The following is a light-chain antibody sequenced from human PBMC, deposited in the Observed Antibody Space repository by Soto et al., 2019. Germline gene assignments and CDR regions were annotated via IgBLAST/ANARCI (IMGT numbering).Light chain of an antibody. V-gene: IGLV1-44*01. J-gene: IGLJ3*02. Sequence: QSVLTQPPSASGTPGQSVTNSCSGSSSTIGSTTVNCYHQLPGTAPKLLISNNNQRPSGVPDRFSGSKSGTSASLAISGLQSEAGADYYCAAWDDGLNGVLFGGGTKLTVL. CDR3: AAWDDGLNGVL. CDR2: NNN. CDR1: SSTIGSTT.